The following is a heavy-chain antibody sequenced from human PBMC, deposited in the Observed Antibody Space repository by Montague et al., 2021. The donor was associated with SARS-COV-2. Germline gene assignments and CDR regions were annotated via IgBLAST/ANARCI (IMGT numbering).Heavy chain of an antibody. Sequence: TLSLTCTVSGGSISSSSYYWGWIRQPPGKGLEWIGYIYYSGSTYYNPSLKSRVTISVDTSKNQFSLKLSSVTAADTAVYYCARDSIAAAGIGYYYYYGMDVWGQGTTVTVSS. CDR2: IYYSGST. J-gene: IGHJ6*02. V-gene: IGHV4-30-4*08. CDR1: GGSISSSSYY. D-gene: IGHD6-13*01. CDR3: ARDSIAAAGIGYYYYYGMDV.